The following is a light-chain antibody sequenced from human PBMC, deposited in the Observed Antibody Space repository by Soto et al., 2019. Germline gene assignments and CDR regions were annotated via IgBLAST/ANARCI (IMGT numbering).Light chain of an antibody. J-gene: IGKJ1*01. CDR1: QSISSY. CDR3: QQTYSTPPWT. V-gene: IGKV1-39*01. CDR2: AAS. Sequence: DIQMTQSPSSLSASVGDRVTITCRASQSISSYLSWYQQKPGKAPKLLIHAASSLQSGVPSRFSGSESGTDFTLTISSLQPEDFATYYCQQTYSTPPWTFGQGTKVDIK.